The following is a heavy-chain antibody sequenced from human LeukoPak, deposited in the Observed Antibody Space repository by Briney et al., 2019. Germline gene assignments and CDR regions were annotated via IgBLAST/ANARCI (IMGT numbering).Heavy chain of an antibody. CDR3: ATDGSERDIYN. CDR1: GFTFWKYG. D-gene: IGHD1-26*01. V-gene: IGHV3-33*01. Sequence: GRSLRLSCATSGFTFWKYGMHWVRQAPGKGLEWVAIAWNDGRTTHHADSVKGRFSISRDNSKNTLYLQMNSLRAEDTAVYYCATDGSERDIYNWGRGTLVTVSA. CDR2: AWNDGRTT. J-gene: IGHJ4*02.